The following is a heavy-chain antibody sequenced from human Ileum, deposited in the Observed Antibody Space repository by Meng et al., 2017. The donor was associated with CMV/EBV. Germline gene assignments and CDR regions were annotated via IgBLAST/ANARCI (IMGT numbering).Heavy chain of an antibody. D-gene: IGHD5-12*01. CDR3: ARLPIIVAGYGMDV. J-gene: IGHJ6*02. Sequence: SETLSLTCSVSCASIASSCYFWGWIRQPPEKGLEWIGTVDYSWTTHYNSSLRSRVTISKDTANKQFSLRLTYVTAADTAVYYCARLPIIVAGYGMDVWGQGTTVTVSS. CDR2: VDYSWTT. CDR1: CASIASSCYF. V-gene: IGHV4-39*07.